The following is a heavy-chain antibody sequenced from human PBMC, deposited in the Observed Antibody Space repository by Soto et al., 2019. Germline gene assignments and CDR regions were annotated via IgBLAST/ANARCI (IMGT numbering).Heavy chain of an antibody. CDR1: GFSLSTYDMG. Sequence: QITLKESGPTLVRPAQTLTRTCDFSGFSLSTYDMGVAWIRQPPGKALEWLALIYWDDDKRYSPSLKDRLAISKDTSSNQVVLTITNMDPGDTATYFCAHAGDYDLLTFDHWGPGTLVTVSS. CDR2: IYWDDDK. D-gene: IGHD4-17*01. J-gene: IGHJ4*02. CDR3: AHAGDYDLLTFDH. V-gene: IGHV2-5*02.